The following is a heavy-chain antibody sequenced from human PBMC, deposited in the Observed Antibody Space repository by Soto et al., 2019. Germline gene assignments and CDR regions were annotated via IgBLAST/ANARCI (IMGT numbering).Heavy chain of an antibody. V-gene: IGHV3-33*01. J-gene: IGHJ5*02. CDR1: GFSLSGYG. Sequence: QVQLVESGGGVVQPGRSLRLSCEVSGFSLSGYGMHWVRQAPGKGLEWVAVIWYDGTTKNYADSVKGRFTISRDSSKNTVYLQMDSLEVEDTAVYYCARDVDRTSHLNWFDPWGQGVMVTVSS. CDR3: ARDVDRTSHLNWFDP. D-gene: IGHD5-12*01. CDR2: IWYDGTTK.